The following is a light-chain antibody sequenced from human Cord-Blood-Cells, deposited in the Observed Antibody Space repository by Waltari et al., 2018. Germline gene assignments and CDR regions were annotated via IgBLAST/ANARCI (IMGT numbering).Light chain of an antibody. CDR2: VAS. CDR1: QSVSSN. CDR3: QQYNNWPPYS. J-gene: IGKJ2*03. V-gene: IGKV3-15*01. Sequence: EIVMTQSPATLSVSPGERATLSCRPSQSVSSNLAWYQQKPGQAPRPLIYVASTRATGLPAMCSGSGAGTEFTLTISSLQSEDFAVYYCQQYNNWPPYSFGQGTKLEIK.